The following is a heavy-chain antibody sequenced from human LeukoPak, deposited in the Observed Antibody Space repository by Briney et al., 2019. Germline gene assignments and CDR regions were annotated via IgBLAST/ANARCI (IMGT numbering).Heavy chain of an antibody. D-gene: IGHD5-18*01. Sequence: ASVRVSCKASGYTFTTYDINWVRQATGQGLEWMGWMNPNSGNTGYAQRFQGRVTMTRDTSISTAYMELNSLTSEDTAVYYCAKNVRDTGTFDYWGQGTLVTVSS. CDR2: MNPNSGNT. CDR1: GYTFTTYD. CDR3: AKNVRDTGTFDY. V-gene: IGHV1-8*01. J-gene: IGHJ4*02.